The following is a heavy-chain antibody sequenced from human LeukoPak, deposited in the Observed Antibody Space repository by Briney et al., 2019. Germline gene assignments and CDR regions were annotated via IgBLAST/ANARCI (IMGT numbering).Heavy chain of an antibody. J-gene: IGHJ4*02. V-gene: IGHV3-30*02. D-gene: IGHD2-2*01. Sequence: GGSLRLSCAASGFTFSSYGMHWVRQAPGKGLEWVSFIRFDGSNKFYADSVKGRFTISRDNYKKTLYLQMNSLRVEDTAVYYCAKGERGYCSSTTCYAVDCGQGTLVTVSS. CDR2: IRFDGSNK. CDR1: GFTFSSYG. CDR3: AKGERGYCSSTTCYAVD.